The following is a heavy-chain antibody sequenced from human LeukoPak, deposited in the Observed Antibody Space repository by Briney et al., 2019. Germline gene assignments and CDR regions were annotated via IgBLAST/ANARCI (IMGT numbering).Heavy chain of an antibody. CDR2: IYTSGST. V-gene: IGHV4-61*02. Sequence: SETLSLTCTVSGGSISSGSHYWSWIRQPAGKGLEWIGRIYTSGSTNYNPSLKSRVTISVDTSKNQFSLKLSSVTAADTAVYYCARGQYCSSTSCEGMFDPWGQGTLLTVSS. CDR3: ARGQYCSSTSCEGMFDP. J-gene: IGHJ5*02. D-gene: IGHD2-2*01. CDR1: GGSISSGSHY.